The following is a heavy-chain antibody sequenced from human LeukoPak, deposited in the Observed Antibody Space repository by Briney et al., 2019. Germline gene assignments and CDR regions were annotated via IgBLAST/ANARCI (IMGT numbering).Heavy chain of an antibody. Sequence: ASQTLSLTCAVSSGSISTTNWWSWVRQPPGKGLEWIGEIYHSGNTDYNPSLNSRVTISVDTSKNQFSLILSSVTAADTAVYYCARDLGKWPHVAFDIWGQGTLVTVSS. J-gene: IGHJ3*02. D-gene: IGHD5-24*01. CDR2: IYHSGNT. V-gene: IGHV4-4*02. CDR1: SGSISTTNW. CDR3: ARDLGKWPHVAFDI.